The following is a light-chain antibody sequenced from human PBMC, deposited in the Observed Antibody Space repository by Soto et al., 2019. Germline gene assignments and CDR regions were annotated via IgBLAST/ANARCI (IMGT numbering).Light chain of an antibody. CDR1: SSDIGGYIY. V-gene: IGLV2-14*01. CDR3: SSYSSANTVI. J-gene: IGLJ2*01. Sequence: QSALTQPASVSASPGQSITISCTGTSSDIGGYIYVSWYQHHPGKAPRLMIYEVSSRPSGVSKRFSGSKSGNTASLTISGLQAEDEAQYYCSSYSSANTVIFGGGTKLTVL. CDR2: EVS.